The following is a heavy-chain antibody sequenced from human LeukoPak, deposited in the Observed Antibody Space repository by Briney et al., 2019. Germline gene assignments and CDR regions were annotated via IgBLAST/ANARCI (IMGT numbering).Heavy chain of an antibody. D-gene: IGHD3-10*01. Sequence: GGSLRLSCAASGFTFSNYWMHWVRQAPGKGLVWVSRVNGDGSATNYTDSVKGRFTISRDNAKNTLYLQMNSLRPEDTAVYYCARNHYGSVDYWGQGTLVTVSS. V-gene: IGHV3-74*01. CDR2: VNGDGSAT. CDR3: ARNHYGSVDY. J-gene: IGHJ4*02. CDR1: GFTFSNYW.